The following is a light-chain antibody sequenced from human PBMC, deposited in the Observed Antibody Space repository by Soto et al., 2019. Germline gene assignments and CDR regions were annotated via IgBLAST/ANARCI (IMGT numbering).Light chain of an antibody. V-gene: IGKV3-20*01. CDR3: QQFRNSLIT. J-gene: IGKJ5*01. CDR1: ERIPSGF. Sequence: EIVLTQSPGTLSLSPGERATLSCRASERIPSGFLAWYQQKPGQAPRLLMYDASGRAPGTPARFSGSGSGTDFTLSISRLEPEDFAVYYCQQFRNSLITFGQGTRLEIK. CDR2: DAS.